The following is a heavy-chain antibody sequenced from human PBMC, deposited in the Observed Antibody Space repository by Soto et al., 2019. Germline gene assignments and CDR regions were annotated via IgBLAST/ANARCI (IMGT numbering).Heavy chain of an antibody. V-gene: IGHV1-8*01. Sequence: ASVKVSCKASGYTFTSYDINWVRQATGQGLEWMGWMNPNSGNTGYAQKFQGRVTMTRNTSISTAYMELSSLRSEDTAVYYCARDLPAHPFWSGFRYYYYYMDVWGKGTTVTVSS. D-gene: IGHD3-3*01. CDR1: GYTFTSYD. J-gene: IGHJ6*03. CDR2: MNPNSGNT. CDR3: ARDLPAHPFWSGFRYYYYYMDV.